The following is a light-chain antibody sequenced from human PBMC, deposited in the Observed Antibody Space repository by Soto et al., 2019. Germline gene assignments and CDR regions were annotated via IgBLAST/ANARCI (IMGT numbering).Light chain of an antibody. J-gene: IGKJ3*01. Sequence: EIVMTQSPCTLSVSPGERATLSCRASQSVYNSLAWYQQKPGQAPRLLIYGASTRATGSPARFSGSGSGTEFTLPISSLQSEDFAVYYCQQYNSWPPVTFGPGTKVDIK. CDR3: QQYNSWPPVT. V-gene: IGKV3-15*01. CDR1: QSVYNS. CDR2: GAS.